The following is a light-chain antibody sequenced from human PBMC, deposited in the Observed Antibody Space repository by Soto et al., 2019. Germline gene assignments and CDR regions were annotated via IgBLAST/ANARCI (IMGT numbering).Light chain of an antibody. J-gene: IGKJ2*01. V-gene: IGKV1-5*01. CDR2: DVS. CDR3: QPYNNN. Sequence: DIQMTQSPSTLSASVGDRVTITCRASHSITNWLAWYQQKPGKXPKVLIYDVSTLGSGVPSRFSGSGSGTEFTLTISSLQPDDFATYYCQPYNNNFGQGTKVDIK. CDR1: HSITNW.